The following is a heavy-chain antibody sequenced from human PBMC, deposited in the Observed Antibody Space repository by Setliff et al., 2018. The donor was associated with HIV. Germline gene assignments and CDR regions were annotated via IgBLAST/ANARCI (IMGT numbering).Heavy chain of an antibody. CDR3: AKELAASGLGYFDS. V-gene: IGHV3-23*01. J-gene: IGHJ4*02. CDR2: ILSTGERT. CDR1: GFTFSNYA. D-gene: IGHD3-22*01. Sequence: GESLKISCKGSGFTFSNYAMSWVRQAPGEGLEWVSAILSTGERTFYADSVKGRFTISRDNSKNTVYLQMNSLRAEDTAEYYCAKELAASGLGYFDSWGRGILVTVSS.